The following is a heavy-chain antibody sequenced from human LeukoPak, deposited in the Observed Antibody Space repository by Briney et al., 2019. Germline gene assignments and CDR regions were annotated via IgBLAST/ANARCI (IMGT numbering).Heavy chain of an antibody. V-gene: IGHV3-23*01. Sequence: GGSLRLSCAASGFTFSSYAMSWVRQAPGKGLEWVSAISGSGGSTYYADSVKGRSTISRDNSKNTLYLQMNSLRAEDTAVYYCAKLGSGWSKGVYYYYGMDVWGQGTTVTVSS. CDR2: ISGSGGST. CDR3: AKLGSGWSKGVYYYYGMDV. J-gene: IGHJ6*02. D-gene: IGHD6-19*01. CDR1: GFTFSSYA.